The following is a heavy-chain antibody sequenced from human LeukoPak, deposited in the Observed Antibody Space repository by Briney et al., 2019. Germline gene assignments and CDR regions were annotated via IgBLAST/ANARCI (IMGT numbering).Heavy chain of an antibody. V-gene: IGHV3-23*01. D-gene: IGHD1-1*01. CDR3: AKSPGQIQLDYFDY. Sequence: PGGSLRLSCAASGFTFNNYAMSWVRQAPGMGLEWVSTISGSGVTTYYADSVRGRFTISRDNSKTTLYLHLDSLRPEDMAIYYCAKSPGQIQLDYFDYWGQEALVTVSS. CDR1: GFTFNNYA. J-gene: IGHJ4*02. CDR2: ISGSGVTT.